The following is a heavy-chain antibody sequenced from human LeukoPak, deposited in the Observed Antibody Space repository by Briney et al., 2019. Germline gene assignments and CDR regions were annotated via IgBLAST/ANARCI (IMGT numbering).Heavy chain of an antibody. D-gene: IGHD6-19*01. CDR1: GFTFSSYA. CDR2: ISSNGAST. Sequence: GGSLRLSCAASGFTFSSYAMHWVRPAPGKGLEYVSAISSNGASTYYANSVKGRFTISRDNSKNTLYLQMGSLRAEDMAVYYCASGGYSSGWDAFDIWGQGTMVTVSS. CDR3: ASGGYSSGWDAFDI. V-gene: IGHV3-64*01. J-gene: IGHJ3*02.